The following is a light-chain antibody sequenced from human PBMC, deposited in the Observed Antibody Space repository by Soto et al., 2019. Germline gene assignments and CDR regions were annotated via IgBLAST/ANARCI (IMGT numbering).Light chain of an antibody. CDR2: DVT. Sequence: QSALTQPASVSGSPGQSITISCTGTSSDVGGYSFVSWYQQHPGKAPKLMIYDVTNRPSGVSNRFSGSKSGNTASLTISGLQAEDEADYYCSSYPSSSTLVFGGGTKVTVL. CDR3: SSYPSSSTLV. V-gene: IGLV2-14*01. J-gene: IGLJ2*01. CDR1: SSDVGGYSF.